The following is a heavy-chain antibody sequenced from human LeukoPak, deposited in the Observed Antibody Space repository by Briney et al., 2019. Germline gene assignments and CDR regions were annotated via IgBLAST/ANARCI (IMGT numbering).Heavy chain of an antibody. J-gene: IGHJ4*02. V-gene: IGHV1-2*02. CDR2: INPNSGGT. CDR1: GYTFTGYY. CDR3: ARERPNDSSGYYLGY. D-gene: IGHD3-22*01. Sequence: ASVKVSCKASGYTFTGYYMHWVRQAPGQGLEWMGWINPNSGGTNYAQKFQGRVTMTRDTSISTAYMELSSLRSEDTAVYYCARERPNDSSGYYLGYWGQGTLVTVSS.